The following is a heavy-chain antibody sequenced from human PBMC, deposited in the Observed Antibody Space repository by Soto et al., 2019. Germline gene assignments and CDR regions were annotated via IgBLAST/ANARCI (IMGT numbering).Heavy chain of an antibody. J-gene: IGHJ6*04. V-gene: IGHV6-1*01. CDR3: ARGESYSSSSSLGYLYYATDV. CDR1: GDSVSSHSAA. CDR2: TYFRSKLYN. Sequence: SQTLSLTCAISGDSVSSHSAAWNWIRQSPSRGLEWLGRTYFRSKLYNDYAVSVKSRITINPDTSKNQFSLQLNSVTPEDTAVYYCARGESYSSSSSLGYLYYATDVWGIETT. D-gene: IGHD6-6*01.